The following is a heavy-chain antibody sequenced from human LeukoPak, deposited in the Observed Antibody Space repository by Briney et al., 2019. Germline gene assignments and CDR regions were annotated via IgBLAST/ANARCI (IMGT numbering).Heavy chain of an antibody. CDR3: VRTPPNWGFDY. J-gene: IGHJ4*02. D-gene: IGHD7-27*01. CDR1: GYTFTTHD. V-gene: IGHV1-8*01. Sequence: GASVKVSCKASGYTFTTHDINWVRQATGQGLEWLGWMSPNSGDTGYAQKFQGRVTITSDSSIGTAYMELSSLRSEDTAIYYCVRTPPNWGFDYWGQGTLVTVSS. CDR2: MSPNSGDT.